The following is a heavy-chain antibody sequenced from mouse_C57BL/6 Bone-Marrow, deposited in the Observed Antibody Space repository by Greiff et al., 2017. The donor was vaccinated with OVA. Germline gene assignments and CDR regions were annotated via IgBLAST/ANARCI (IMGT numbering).Heavy chain of an antibody. J-gene: IGHJ1*03. CDR1: GYTFTSYW. CDR3: ARSSHWYFDV. CDR2: IDPSDSYP. V-gene: IGHV1-69*01. D-gene: IGHD6-2*01. Sequence: QVQLQQPGAELVMPGASVKLSCKASGYTFTSYWMHWVKQRPGHGLEWIGEIDPSDSYPNYNQKFKGKSTLTVDKSSSTAYMQLSSLTSEDSAVYYCARSSHWYFDVWGTGTTVTVSS.